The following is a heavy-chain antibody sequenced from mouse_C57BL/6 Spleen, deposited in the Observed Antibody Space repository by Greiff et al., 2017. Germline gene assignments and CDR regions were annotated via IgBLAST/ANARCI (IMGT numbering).Heavy chain of an antibody. V-gene: IGHV1-53*01. CDR2: INPSNGGT. D-gene: IGHD1-1*01. CDR3: ARSPLLSYYYGSRGYAMDY. J-gene: IGHJ4*01. CDR1: GYTFTSYW. Sequence: QVQLQQPGTELVKPGASVKLSCKASGYTFTSYWMHWVKQRPGQGLEWIGNINPSNGGTNYNEKFKRKATLTVDKSSSTAYMQLSSLTSEDSAVXYCARSPLLSYYYGSRGYAMDYWGQGTSVTVSS.